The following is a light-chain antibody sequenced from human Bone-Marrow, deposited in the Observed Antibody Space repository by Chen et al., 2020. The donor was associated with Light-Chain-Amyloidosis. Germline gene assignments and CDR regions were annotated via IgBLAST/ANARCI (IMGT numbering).Light chain of an antibody. CDR1: NIGSTS. Sequence: SYVPTQPSSVSVAPGQTATIACGGNNIGSTSVHWYQQTPGQAPLLVVYDDSDRPSGIPERLSGSNSGNTAILTISRVEAGDEADYYCQVWDRSSDRPVFGGGTKLTVL. V-gene: IGLV3-21*02. J-gene: IGLJ3*02. CDR2: DDS. CDR3: QVWDRSSDRPV.